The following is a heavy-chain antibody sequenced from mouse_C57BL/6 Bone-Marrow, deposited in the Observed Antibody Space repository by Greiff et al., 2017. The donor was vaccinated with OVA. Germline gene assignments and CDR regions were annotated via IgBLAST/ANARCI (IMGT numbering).Heavy chain of an antibody. CDR1: GYTFTSYW. V-gene: IGHV1-59*01. D-gene: IGHD1-1*01. Sequence: QVQLQQPGAELVRPGTSVKLSCKASGYTFTSYWMHWVKQRPGQGLEWIGVIDPADSYTNYNQKFKGKATLTVDTSSSTAYMQLSSLTSEDSAVYYCARGYYGSSYWYCDFWGTGTTVTVSS. CDR3: ARGYYGSSYWYCDF. J-gene: IGHJ1*03. CDR2: IDPADSYT.